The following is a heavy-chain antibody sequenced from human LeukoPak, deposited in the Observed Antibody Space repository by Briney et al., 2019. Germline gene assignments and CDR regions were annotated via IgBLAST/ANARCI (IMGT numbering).Heavy chain of an antibody. Sequence: PGGSLRLSCAASGFTFSSYWMHWVRQAPGKGLVWVSRINSDGSSTSYADSVKGRFTISRDNAKNTLYLQMNSLRAEDTAVYYCARELVVPAAIGWYFDLWGRGTLVTVSS. V-gene: IGHV3-74*01. CDR1: GFTFSSYW. CDR3: ARELVVPAAIGWYFDL. J-gene: IGHJ2*01. CDR2: INSDGSST. D-gene: IGHD2-2*02.